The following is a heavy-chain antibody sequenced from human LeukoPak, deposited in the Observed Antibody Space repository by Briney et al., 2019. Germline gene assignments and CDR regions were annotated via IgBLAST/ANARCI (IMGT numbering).Heavy chain of an antibody. Sequence: ASVKVSCKASGGTFSSYAISWVRQVPGQGLEWMGGVIPIFGTANYAQKFQGRVTITADESTSTAYMELSSLRSEDTAVYYCARETRLEPFDYWGQGTLVTVSS. CDR1: GGTFSSYA. CDR3: ARETRLEPFDY. J-gene: IGHJ4*02. CDR2: VIPIFGTA. D-gene: IGHD6-19*01. V-gene: IGHV1-69*13.